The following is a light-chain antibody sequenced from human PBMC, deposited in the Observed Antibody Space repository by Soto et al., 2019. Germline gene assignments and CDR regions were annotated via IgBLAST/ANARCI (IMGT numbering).Light chain of an antibody. CDR2: GAS. Sequence: AIQLTQSPSSLSASVGDRVTITCRASQDISSSLAWYQQKAGKAPKLLIYGASILQRGVPSGFSGSGFGTDFTLNISSLRAEDFAIYFCQQTKSYPSTFGGGTRVEI. J-gene: IGKJ4*01. CDR3: QQTKSYPST. V-gene: IGKV1-13*02. CDR1: QDISSS.